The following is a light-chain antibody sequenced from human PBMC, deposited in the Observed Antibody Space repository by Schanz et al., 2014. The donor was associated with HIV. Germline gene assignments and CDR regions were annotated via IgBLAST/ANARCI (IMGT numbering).Light chain of an antibody. V-gene: IGLV1-47*01. CDR2: RNS. CDR3: AAWDDSLSGVV. CDR1: SSNIGSNF. Sequence: QSVLTQPPSASGTPGQRVTISCSGSSSNIGSNFVYWYQRLPGTAPKLLIFRNSQRPSGVPDRFSGSRSGTSASLAISGLRSEDEADYFCAAWDDSLSGVVFGGGTKLTVL. J-gene: IGLJ2*01.